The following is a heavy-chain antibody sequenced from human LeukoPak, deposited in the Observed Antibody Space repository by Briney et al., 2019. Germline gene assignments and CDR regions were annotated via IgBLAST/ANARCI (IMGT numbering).Heavy chain of an antibody. J-gene: IGHJ6*03. CDR3: TTDNNYYYYYMDV. V-gene: IGHV3-15*01. Sequence: PGGSLRLSCAASEFIFTNAWMSWVRQAPGKGLEWVGRIKSTTDGGTTDYAAPVRGRFTISRDDSKNTLYLQMNSLKTEDSAVYYCTTDNNYYYYYMDVWGKGTMVTVSS. CDR2: IKSTTDGGTT. D-gene: IGHD2/OR15-2a*01. CDR1: EFIFTNAW.